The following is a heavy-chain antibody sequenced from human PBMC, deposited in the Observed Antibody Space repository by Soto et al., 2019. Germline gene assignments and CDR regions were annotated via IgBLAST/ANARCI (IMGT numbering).Heavy chain of an antibody. V-gene: IGHV4-31*03. CDR1: GGSISSGGYY. J-gene: IGHJ5*02. Sequence: SETLSLTCTVSGGSISSGGYYWSWIRQHPGKGLEWIGYIYYSGSTYYNPSLKSRVTISVDTSKNQFSLKLSSVTAADTAVYYCARDLKTGTPFFLDPWGQGTLVTVSS. CDR2: IYYSGST. CDR3: ARDLKTGTPFFLDP. D-gene: IGHD1-7*01.